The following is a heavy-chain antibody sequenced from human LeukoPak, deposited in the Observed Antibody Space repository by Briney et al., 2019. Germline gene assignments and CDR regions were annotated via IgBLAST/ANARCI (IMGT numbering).Heavy chain of an antibody. J-gene: IGHJ6*03. Sequence: PSETLSLTCTVSGGSISSSSYYWGWIRQPPGKGLEWIGSIYYSGSTYYNPSLKSRVTISVDTSKNQFSLKLSSVTAADTAVYYCARNIGGYFDWLRPYYYMDVWGKGTTVTISS. CDR1: GGSISSSSYY. CDR3: ARNIGGYFDWLRPYYYMDV. D-gene: IGHD3-9*01. V-gene: IGHV4-39*01. CDR2: IYYSGST.